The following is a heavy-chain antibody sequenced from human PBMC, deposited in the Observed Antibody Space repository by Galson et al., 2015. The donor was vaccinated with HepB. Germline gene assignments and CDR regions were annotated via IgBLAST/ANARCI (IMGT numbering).Heavy chain of an antibody. CDR2: ISWNSGSI. Sequence: SLRLSCAASGFTFDDYAMHWVRQAPGKGLEWVSGISWNSGSIGYADSVKGRFTISRDNAKNSLYLQMSSLRAEDTAVYYCARSTYGPRYWGQGTLVTVSS. V-gene: IGHV3-9*01. J-gene: IGHJ4*02. D-gene: IGHD3-10*01. CDR1: GFTFDDYA. CDR3: ARSTYGPRY.